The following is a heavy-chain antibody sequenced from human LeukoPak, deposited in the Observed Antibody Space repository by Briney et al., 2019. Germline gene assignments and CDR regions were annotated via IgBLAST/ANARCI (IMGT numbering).Heavy chain of an antibody. CDR1: GGSISSYF. V-gene: IGHV4-59*01. CDR2: IFYSGGT. Sequence: SETLSLTCTVSGGSISSYFWSWIRRPPGKGLEWIGFIFYSGGTNYNPSLKSRVTISVDTSKNQFSLKLSSVTAADTAVYYCARAWEQQLVQGAFDIWGQGTLVTVSS. J-gene: IGHJ3*02. D-gene: IGHD6-13*01. CDR3: ARAWEQQLVQGAFDI.